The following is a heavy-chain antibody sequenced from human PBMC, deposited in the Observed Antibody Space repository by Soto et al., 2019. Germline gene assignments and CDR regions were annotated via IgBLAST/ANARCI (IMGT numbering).Heavy chain of an antibody. J-gene: IGHJ4*02. V-gene: IGHV3-33*05. D-gene: IGHD3-22*01. CDR2: IQYHGINK. Sequence: LRLSGAASGFTFSTYGMHWVRQAPGKGLEWVAFIQYHGINKDYADSVKGRFTISRDNSRNTLYLQMNSLRAEDTAVYYCARGLDYDSSGYYLDFGGQGALVNVSS. CDR1: GFTFSTYG. CDR3: ARGLDYDSSGYYLDF.